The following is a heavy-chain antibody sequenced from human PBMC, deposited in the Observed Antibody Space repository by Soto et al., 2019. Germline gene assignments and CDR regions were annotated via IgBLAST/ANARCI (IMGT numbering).Heavy chain of an antibody. V-gene: IGHV4-34*01. Sequence: QVQLQQWGAGLLKPSETLSLTCAVYGGSFSGYYWSWIRQPPGKGLEWIGEINHSGSTNYNPSLKSRVTMSVATSKNQFSLMLTSVTAADTAVYYCASQALNTAIFDYWGQGTLVTVSS. J-gene: IGHJ4*02. CDR1: GGSFSGYY. CDR2: INHSGST. CDR3: ASQALNTAIFDY. D-gene: IGHD5-18*01.